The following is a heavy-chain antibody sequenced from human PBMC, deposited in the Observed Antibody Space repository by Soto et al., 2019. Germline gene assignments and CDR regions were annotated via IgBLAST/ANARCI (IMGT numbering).Heavy chain of an antibody. J-gene: IGHJ5*02. V-gene: IGHV4-39*01. Sequence: SETLSLTCTVSGGSISSSSYYWGWIRQPPGKGLEWIGSIYYSGSTYYNPSLKSRVTISVDTSKNQFSLKLSSVTAADTAVYYCARYSSGWSRRRFDPWGQGTLVTVSS. CDR2: IYYSGST. D-gene: IGHD6-19*01. CDR1: GGSISSSSYY. CDR3: ARYSSGWSRRRFDP.